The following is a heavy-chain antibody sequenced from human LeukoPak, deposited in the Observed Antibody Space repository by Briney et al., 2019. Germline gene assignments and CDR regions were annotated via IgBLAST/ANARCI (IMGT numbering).Heavy chain of an antibody. CDR2: ISDTGKNT. V-gene: IGHV3-23*01. D-gene: IGHD6-6*01. Sequence: GGSLRLSCAASGFTFNSYGMNWVRQAPGKGLEWVSSISDTGKNTYYADSAKGRFTISRDNSKNTLYLQMNRLRADDTTVYYCAKRVPYSSSSVYFDFWGLGTLVTVSS. CDR3: AKRVPYSSSSVYFDF. J-gene: IGHJ4*02. CDR1: GFTFNSYG.